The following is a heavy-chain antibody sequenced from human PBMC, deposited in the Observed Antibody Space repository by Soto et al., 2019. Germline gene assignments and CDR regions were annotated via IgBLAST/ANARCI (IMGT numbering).Heavy chain of an antibody. J-gene: IGHJ4*02. Sequence: PGGSLRLSCAASGFTFSNYDMHWVRQAPGKGLEWVAVISYDGSNKYYADSVKGRFTISRDNSKNTLYLQMNSLRAEDTAVYYCASFLEELVAPFDYWGQGTLVTVSS. CDR3: ASFLEELVAPFDY. CDR1: GFTFSNYD. V-gene: IGHV3-30*03. D-gene: IGHD6-6*01. CDR2: ISYDGSNK.